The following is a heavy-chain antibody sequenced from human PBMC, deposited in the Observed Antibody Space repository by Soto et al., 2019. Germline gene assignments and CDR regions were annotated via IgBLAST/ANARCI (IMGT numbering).Heavy chain of an antibody. D-gene: IGHD3-3*01. CDR1: GGTFSSYA. V-gene: IGHV1-69*13. Sequence: SVKVSCKASGGTFSSYAISWVRQAPGQGLEWMGGIIPIFGTASYAQKFQGRVTITADESTSTAYMELSSLRSEDTAVYYCARAIFGVPEDYYYYYGMDVWGQGTTVTVSS. CDR3: ARAIFGVPEDYYYYYGMDV. J-gene: IGHJ6*02. CDR2: IIPIFGTA.